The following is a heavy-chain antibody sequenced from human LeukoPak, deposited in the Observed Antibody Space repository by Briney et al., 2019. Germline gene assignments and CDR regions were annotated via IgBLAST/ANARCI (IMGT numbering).Heavy chain of an antibody. CDR2: ISYDGSNK. V-gene: IGHV3-30*18. CDR3: AKPMMMGFGEFPFDY. Sequence: GGSLRLSCAASGFTFSSYGMHWVRQAPVKGLEWVSVISYDGSNKYYADSVKGRFTISRDNSKNTLYLQMNSLRAEDTAVYYCAKPMMMGFGEFPFDYWGQGTLVTVSS. D-gene: IGHD3-10*01. J-gene: IGHJ4*02. CDR1: GFTFSSYG.